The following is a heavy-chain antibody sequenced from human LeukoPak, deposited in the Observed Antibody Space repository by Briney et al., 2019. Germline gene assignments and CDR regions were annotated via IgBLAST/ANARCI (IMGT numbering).Heavy chain of an antibody. CDR2: ISHSGST. D-gene: IGHD3-10*01. J-gene: IGHJ3*01. CDR1: GYSISSCYY. V-gene: IGHV4-38-2*02. CDR3: ARAGGASFDAFDF. Sequence: SETLSLTCSVAGYSISSCYYWGWIRQPPGQGLEWIGSISHSGSTYYNPSLKSRVTISVDTSKNHFSLKLSSVTAADTAVYYCARAGGASFDAFDFWGLGTMVTVSS.